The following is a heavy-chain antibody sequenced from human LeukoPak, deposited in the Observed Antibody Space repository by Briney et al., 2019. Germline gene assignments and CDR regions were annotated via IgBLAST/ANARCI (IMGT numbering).Heavy chain of an antibody. J-gene: IGHJ5*02. V-gene: IGHV1-69*05. CDR3: ARGVVPAANNNWFDP. CDR1: GGTFSSYA. CDR2: IIPIFGTA. Sequence: SVKVSCKASGGTFSSYAISWVRQAPGQGLEWMGGIIPIFGTANYAQKFQGRVTITTDESTSTAYMGLSSLRSEDTAVYYCARGVVPAANNNWFDPWGQGTLVTVSS. D-gene: IGHD2-2*01.